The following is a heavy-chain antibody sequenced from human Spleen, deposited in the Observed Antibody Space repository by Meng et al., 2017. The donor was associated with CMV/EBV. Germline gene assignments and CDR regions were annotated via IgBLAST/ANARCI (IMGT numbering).Heavy chain of an antibody. Sequence: GGSLRLSCVVSGFTLSSYAMSWVRQAPGKGLEWVSAIYSGNTNRYYADSVKGRFSISRDDSKNTLYLQMNSLRVDDTALYYCARVAGQWLAFESWGQGTLVTVSS. CDR3: ARVAGQWLAFES. D-gene: IGHD6-19*01. CDR1: GFTLSSYA. CDR2: IYSGNTNR. V-gene: IGHV3-23*03. J-gene: IGHJ4*02.